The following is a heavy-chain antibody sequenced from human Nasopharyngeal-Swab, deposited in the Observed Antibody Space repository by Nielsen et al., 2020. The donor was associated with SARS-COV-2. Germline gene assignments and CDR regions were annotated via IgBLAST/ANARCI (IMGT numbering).Heavy chain of an antibody. CDR2: ISSGGSTI. J-gene: IGHJ4*02. Sequence: GGSLRLSCAASGFTFSDYYMSWIRQAPGKGLEWVSYISSGGSTIYYADSVKGRFTISRDNAKKSLYLQMNSLRAEDTAVYYCARDADYDFWSGYSAFDYWGQGTLVTVSS. CDR1: GFTFSDYY. D-gene: IGHD3-3*01. V-gene: IGHV3-11*04. CDR3: ARDADYDFWSGYSAFDY.